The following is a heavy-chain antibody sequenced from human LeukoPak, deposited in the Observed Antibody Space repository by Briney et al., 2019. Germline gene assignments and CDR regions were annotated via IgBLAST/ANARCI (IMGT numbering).Heavy chain of an antibody. CDR2: INPNSGGT. V-gene: IGHV1-2*06. CDR3: ARLPIVGADY. J-gene: IGHJ4*02. CDR1: GYTFTGYY. Sequence: ASVKVSCKASGYTFTGYYMHWVRQAPGPGLEWMGRINPNSGGTNYAQKFQGRVTMTRDTSISTTYMQLSRLRSDDTAVYYCARLPIVGADYWDEGTLVTVSS. D-gene: IGHD1-26*01.